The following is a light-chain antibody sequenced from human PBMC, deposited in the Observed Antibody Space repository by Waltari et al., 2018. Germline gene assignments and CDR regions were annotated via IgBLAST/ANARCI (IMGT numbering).Light chain of an antibody. CDR1: QSVSRA. V-gene: IGKV3-20*01. CDR3: QHYLRLPVT. J-gene: IGKJ1*01. CDR2: GAS. Sequence: EIVLTQSPGTLSLSLGERATVSWRAGQSVSRALAWYQQKPGQAPRLLIYGASTRATGIPDRFSGSGSGTDFSLTISRLEPDDFAVYYCQHYLRLPVTFGQGTTVEI.